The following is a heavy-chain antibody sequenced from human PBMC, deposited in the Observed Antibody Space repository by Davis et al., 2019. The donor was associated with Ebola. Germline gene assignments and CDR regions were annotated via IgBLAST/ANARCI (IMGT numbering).Heavy chain of an antibody. D-gene: IGHD6-19*01. Sequence: GGSLRLSCAASGFTSSSYVLSWVRQAPGKGLEWVPTFGLGADTYYADSVKGRFTISRDNSKNTLYLQMNSLRVEDTAIYYCAKDTSNVWFDVWGPGTMVTVSS. J-gene: IGHJ3*01. CDR1: GFTSSSYV. CDR2: FGLGADT. V-gene: IGHV3-23*01. CDR3: AKDTSNVWFDV.